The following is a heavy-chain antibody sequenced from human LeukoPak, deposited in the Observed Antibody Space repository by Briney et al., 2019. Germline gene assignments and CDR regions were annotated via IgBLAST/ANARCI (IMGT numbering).Heavy chain of an antibody. Sequence: PGGSLRLSCAASGFTLSSYWMSWVRQAPGKGLEWVANIKQDGREIYYVDSVKGRFTISRDNAKNSLYLQMNSLRAEDTAVYYCARDKQVGATHFDYWGQGTLVTVSS. CDR3: ARDKQVGATHFDY. D-gene: IGHD1-26*01. CDR1: GFTLSSYW. J-gene: IGHJ4*02. CDR2: IKQDGREI. V-gene: IGHV3-7*01.